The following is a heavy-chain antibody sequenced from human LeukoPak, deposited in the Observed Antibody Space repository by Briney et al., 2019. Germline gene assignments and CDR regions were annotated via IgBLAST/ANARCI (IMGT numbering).Heavy chain of an antibody. CDR3: ARGVSSPLGINWFDP. CDR2: LYSGGSA. Sequence: GGSLRLSCAASGFSVSNNYMSWVRQAPGKGLEWVSVLYSGGSAYYADSVKGRFTISRDSSKNTLYLQMSSLRAEDTAVYFCARGVSSPLGINWFDPWGQGTLVTVSS. J-gene: IGHJ5*02. CDR1: GFSVSNNY. V-gene: IGHV3-53*01. D-gene: IGHD6-13*01.